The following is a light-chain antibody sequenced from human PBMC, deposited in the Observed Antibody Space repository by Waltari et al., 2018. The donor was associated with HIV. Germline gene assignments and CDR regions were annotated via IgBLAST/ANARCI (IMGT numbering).Light chain of an antibody. CDR1: SNNIGIYT. V-gene: IGLV1-44*01. Sequence: QSALTQEASVSGTVGQTVTLSCSGNSNNIGIYTVAWYQQISHGTPKTVMFGNSPPSGIPARFSAAQSGTSASLTISGLQPEDEAHYCCSTWDNSLSGWVLGGGTTLTVL. J-gene: IGLJ3*02. CDR3: STWDNSLSGWV. CDR2: GNS.